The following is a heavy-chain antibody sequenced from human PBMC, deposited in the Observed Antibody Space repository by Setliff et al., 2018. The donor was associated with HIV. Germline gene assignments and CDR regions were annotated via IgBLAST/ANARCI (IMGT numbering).Heavy chain of an antibody. D-gene: IGHD3-16*02. V-gene: IGHV4-34*01. J-gene: IGHJ4*02. CDR1: GGSFRGYY. CDR3: AGGSDYIWGNYRFPFDY. CDR2: INHSGST. Sequence: ASETLSLTCAVYGGSFRGYYWSWIRQPPGKGLEWIGEINHSGSTNYNPSLKSRVTISVDTSKSQFSLKLSSVTAADTALYYCAGGSDYIWGNYRFPFDYWGQGTLVTVSS.